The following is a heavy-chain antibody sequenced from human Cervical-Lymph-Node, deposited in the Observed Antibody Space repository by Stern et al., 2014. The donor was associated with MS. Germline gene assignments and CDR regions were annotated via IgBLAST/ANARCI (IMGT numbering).Heavy chain of an antibody. D-gene: IGHD1-26*01. CDR3: ARVAPTVGAAY. CDR1: GYTFTDYS. Sequence: VPLVESGAEVMKPGASVNVSCKASGYTFTDYSIQWARQVHGQGLERMGMINPNGGRSTYPRKFRGRVTMTRDTSTATVKMERNSLRSEDTAVYYCARVAPTVGAAYWGQGTLVTVSS. V-gene: IGHV1-46*01. J-gene: IGHJ4*02. CDR2: INPNGGRS.